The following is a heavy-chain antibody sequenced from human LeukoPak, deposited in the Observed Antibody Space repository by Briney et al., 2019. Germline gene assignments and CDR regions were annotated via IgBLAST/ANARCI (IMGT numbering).Heavy chain of an antibody. J-gene: IGHJ6*03. V-gene: IGHV3-30*01. CDR1: GFTFSSYA. D-gene: IGHD6-13*01. CDR2: ISYDGSNK. CDR3: ARDYYKGSSWEYYMDV. Sequence: GRSLRLSCAASGFTFSSYAMHWVRQAPGKGLEWVAVISYDGSNKYYADSVKGRFTISRDNSKNTLYLQMNSLRAEDTAVYYCARDYYKGSSWEYYMDVWGKGTTVTVSS.